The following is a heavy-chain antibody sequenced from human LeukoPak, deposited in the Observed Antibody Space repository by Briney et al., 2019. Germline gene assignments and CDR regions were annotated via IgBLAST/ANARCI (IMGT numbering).Heavy chain of an antibody. CDR3: ARWYSSSWYETADYHFDY. CDR1: GYTFTSYG. D-gene: IGHD6-13*01. Sequence: GASVRVSCKASGYTFTSYGISWVRQAPGQGLEWMGWISAYNGNTNYAQKLQGRVTMTTDTSTSTAYMELGSLRSDDTAVYYCARWYSSSWYETADYHFDYWGQGTLVTVSS. CDR2: ISAYNGNT. J-gene: IGHJ4*02. V-gene: IGHV1-18*04.